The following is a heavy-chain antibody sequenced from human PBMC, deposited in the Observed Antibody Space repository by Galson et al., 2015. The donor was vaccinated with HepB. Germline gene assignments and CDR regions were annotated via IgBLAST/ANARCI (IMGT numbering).Heavy chain of an antibody. D-gene: IGHD3-9*01. CDR3: ARPIYDILTSYEDGYYYYYYMDV. CDR1: GFTFSDYY. Sequence: SLRLSCAASGFTFSDYYMSWIRQAPGKGLEWVSYISSSGSTIYYADSVKGRFTISRDNAKNSLYLQMNSLRAEDTAVYYCARPIYDILTSYEDGYYYYYYMDVWGKGTTVTVSS. CDR2: ISSSGSTI. J-gene: IGHJ6*03. V-gene: IGHV3-11*01.